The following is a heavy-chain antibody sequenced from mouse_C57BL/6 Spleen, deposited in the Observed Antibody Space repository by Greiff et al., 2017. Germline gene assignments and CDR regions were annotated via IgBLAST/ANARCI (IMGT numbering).Heavy chain of an antibody. Sequence: EVQRVESGPELVKPGASVKMSCKASGYTFTDYNMHWVKQSHGKSLEWIGYINPNNGGTSYNQKFKGKATLTVNKSSSTAYMELRSLTSEDSAVYYCARTLYGFGPYFDVWGTGTTVTVSS. J-gene: IGHJ1*03. V-gene: IGHV1-22*01. CDR1: GYTFTDYN. CDR2: INPNNGGT. D-gene: IGHD2-2*01. CDR3: ARTLYGFGPYFDV.